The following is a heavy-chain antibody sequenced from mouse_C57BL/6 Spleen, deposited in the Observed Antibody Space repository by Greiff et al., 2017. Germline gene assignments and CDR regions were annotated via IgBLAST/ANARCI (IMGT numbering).Heavy chain of an antibody. J-gene: IGHJ3*01. Sequence: QVQLQQSGAELVRPGASVTLSCKASGYTFTDYEMHWVKQTPVHGLEWIGAIDPETGGTAYNQKFKGKAILTADKSSSTAYMELRSLTSEDSAVYYCTRIGVYYYGSSSLAYWGQGTLVTVSA. CDR2: IDPETGGT. D-gene: IGHD1-1*01. CDR3: TRIGVYYYGSSSLAY. V-gene: IGHV1-15*01. CDR1: GYTFTDYE.